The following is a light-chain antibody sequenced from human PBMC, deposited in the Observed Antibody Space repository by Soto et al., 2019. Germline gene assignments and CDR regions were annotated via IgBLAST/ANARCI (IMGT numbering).Light chain of an antibody. J-gene: IGKJ5*01. V-gene: IGKV3D-20*02. Sequence: EIVLTRSPGTRSWSPPVIASRCFVASQSVTSNFLAWYQQKAGQAPRLLIYDASNRATGIPARFSGRGSGTDFTLTISSIEPEDFAVYYCKQRRDTFGQGTRLEIK. CDR2: DAS. CDR1: QSVTSNF. CDR3: KQRRDT.